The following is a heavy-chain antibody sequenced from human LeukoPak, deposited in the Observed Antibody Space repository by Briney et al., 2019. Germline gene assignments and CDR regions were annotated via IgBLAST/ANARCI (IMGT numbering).Heavy chain of an antibody. J-gene: IGHJ4*02. D-gene: IGHD5-18*01. Sequence: SETLSLTCAVYGGSFSGHYWSWIRQPPGKGLEWIGEINHSGSTNYNPSLKSRVTISVDTSKNQFSLKLSSVTAADTAVYYCARRGYSYKVDYWGQGTLVTVSS. V-gene: IGHV4-34*01. CDR3: ARRGYSYKVDY. CDR2: INHSGST. CDR1: GGSFSGHY.